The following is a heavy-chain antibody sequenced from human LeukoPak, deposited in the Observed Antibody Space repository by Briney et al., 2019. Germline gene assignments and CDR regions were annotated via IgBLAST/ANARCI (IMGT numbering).Heavy chain of an antibody. CDR3: AKDQKSIAATGYDY. J-gene: IGHJ4*02. CDR1: GFTFGNYA. Sequence: GGSLRLSCAASGFTFGNYAMSWVRQGPGKGLEWGSTISGSGGSTYYADSVKGRFTISRDNSKNTLFLQMNSLRADDTAVYFCAKDQKSIAATGYDYWGQGTLVTVSS. D-gene: IGHD6-13*01. V-gene: IGHV3-23*01. CDR2: ISGSGGST.